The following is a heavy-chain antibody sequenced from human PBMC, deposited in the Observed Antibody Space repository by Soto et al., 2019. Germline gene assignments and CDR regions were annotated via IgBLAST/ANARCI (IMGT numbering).Heavy chain of an antibody. Sequence: SETLSLTCNVSGGSISNYYWNWIRQPPGKRLEWIGYISDSGSTKYNPSLMSRVTISADMSKNQVSLKVKSVAAADTAVYYCARDLKRRDGYNMGYWGQGTLVTVSS. CDR2: ISDSGST. D-gene: IGHD5-12*01. CDR3: ARDLKRRDGYNMGY. J-gene: IGHJ4*02. V-gene: IGHV4-59*01. CDR1: GGSISNYY.